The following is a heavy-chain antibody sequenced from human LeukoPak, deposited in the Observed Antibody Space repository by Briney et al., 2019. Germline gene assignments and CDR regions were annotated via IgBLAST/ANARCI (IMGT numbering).Heavy chain of an antibody. CDR2: ISGSGGST. Sequence: PGGSLRLSCAASGFIFSSYAMSWVRQAPGKGLEWVSAISGSGGSTYYADSVKGRFTISRDNSKNTLYLQMNSLRAEDTAVYYCAKSTYYGSGSYSVVDYWGQGTLVTVSS. J-gene: IGHJ4*02. CDR3: AKSTYYGSGSYSVVDY. CDR1: GFIFSSYA. V-gene: IGHV3-23*01. D-gene: IGHD3-10*01.